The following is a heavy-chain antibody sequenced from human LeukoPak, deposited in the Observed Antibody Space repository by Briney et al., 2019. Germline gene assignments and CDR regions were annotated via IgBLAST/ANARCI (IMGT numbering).Heavy chain of an antibody. CDR2: ISYSGST. J-gene: IGHJ3*01. Sequence: SETLSLTCTVSGGSFSGYYCSWVRQPPGKGLEWIGAISYSGSTNYNPSLKSRVTISVDTSKNQFSLRLSSVTSADTAVYYCARWLTMALWGQGTLVTLSS. CDR3: ARWLTMAL. V-gene: IGHV4-34*01. CDR1: GGSFSGYY. D-gene: IGHD3-10*01.